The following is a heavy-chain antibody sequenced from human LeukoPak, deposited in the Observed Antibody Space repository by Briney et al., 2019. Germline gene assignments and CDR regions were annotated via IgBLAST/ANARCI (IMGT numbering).Heavy chain of an antibody. CDR3: ARGSSITIFGVVTNYYYYYMDV. CDR1: GGSFSGYY. CDR2: INHSGST. Sequence: SETLSLTCAVYGGSFSGYYWSWIRQPPGKGLEWIGEINHSGSTNYNPSLKSRVTISVDTSKNQFSLKLSSVTAADTAVYYCARGSSITIFGVVTNYYYYYMDVWGKGTTVTVSS. V-gene: IGHV4-34*01. J-gene: IGHJ6*03. D-gene: IGHD3-3*01.